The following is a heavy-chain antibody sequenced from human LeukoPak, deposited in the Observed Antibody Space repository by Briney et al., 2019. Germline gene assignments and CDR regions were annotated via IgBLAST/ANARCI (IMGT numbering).Heavy chain of an antibody. J-gene: IGHJ5*02. V-gene: IGHV3-21*04. CDR1: GFTFSSYS. CDR2: VSSSSTYI. D-gene: IGHD2-15*01. Sequence: GGSLRLSCAGSGFTFSSYSMNWVRQAPGKGLEWVSSVSSSSTYIYYADSLKGRFTISRDNAKNSLYLQMNSLRAEDTAVYYCARYCSGGSCYSAGFDPWGQGTLVTVSS. CDR3: ARYCSGGSCYSAGFDP.